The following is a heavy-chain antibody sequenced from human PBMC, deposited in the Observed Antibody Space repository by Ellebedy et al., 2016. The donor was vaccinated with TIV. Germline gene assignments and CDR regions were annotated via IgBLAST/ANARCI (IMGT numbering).Heavy chain of an antibody. V-gene: IGHV1-46*01. D-gene: IGHD1-26*01. J-gene: IGHJ4*02. CDR3: ARTRIVGATRGPDYFDY. CDR1: GYTFTGYY. CDR2: INPSGGST. Sequence: ASVKVSCKASGYTFTGYYMHWVRQAPGQGLEWMGIINPSGGSTSYAQKFQGRVTMTRDTSTSTVYMELSSLRSEDTAVYYCARTRIVGATRGPDYFDYWGQGTLVTVSS.